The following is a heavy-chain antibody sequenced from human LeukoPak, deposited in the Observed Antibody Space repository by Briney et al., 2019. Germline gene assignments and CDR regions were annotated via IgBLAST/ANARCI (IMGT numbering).Heavy chain of an antibody. V-gene: IGHV4-30-4*08. J-gene: IGHJ2*01. CDR2: IYYSGST. CDR1: GGSISSGDYY. D-gene: IGHD7-27*01. CDR3: AREELRISKPGLL. Sequence: SQTLSLTCTVSGGSISSGDYYWSWIRQPPGKGLEWIGYIYYSGSTYYNPSLKSRVTMSVDTSKNQFSLKLSSVTAADTAVYYCAREELRISKPGLLWGRGTLVTVSS.